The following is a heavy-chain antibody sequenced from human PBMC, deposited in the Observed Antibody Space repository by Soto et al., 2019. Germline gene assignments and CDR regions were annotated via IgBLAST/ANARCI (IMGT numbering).Heavy chain of an antibody. V-gene: IGHV3-48*02. J-gene: IGHJ6*02. CDR3: AREYDFWSGYYQYYYYGMDV. CDR1: GFTFSSYS. Sequence: GGSLRLSCAASGFTFSSYSMNWVRQAPGKGLEWVSYISSSSSTIYYADSVKGRFTISRDNAKNSLYLQMNSLRDEDTAVYYCAREYDFWSGYYQYYYYGMDVWGQGTTFTVSS. CDR2: ISSSSSTI. D-gene: IGHD3-3*01.